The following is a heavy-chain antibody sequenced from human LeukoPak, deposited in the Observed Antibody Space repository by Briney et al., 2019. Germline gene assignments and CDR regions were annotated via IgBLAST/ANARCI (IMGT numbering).Heavy chain of an antibody. V-gene: IGHV3-30*02. CDR1: GFTFSSYG. CDR2: IRYDGSDI. CDR3: AAPYSPGPSEGFDI. Sequence: GGSLRLSCAASGFTFSSYGIHWVRQAPGKGLEWVAFIRYDGSDIYYADSVKGRFTISRDNAKSSLYLQMNSLRAEDTAVYYCAAPYSPGPSEGFDIWGQGTMVTVSS. J-gene: IGHJ3*02. D-gene: IGHD1-26*01.